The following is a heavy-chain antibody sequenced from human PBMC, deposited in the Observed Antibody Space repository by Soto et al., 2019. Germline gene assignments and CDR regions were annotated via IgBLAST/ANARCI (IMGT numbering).Heavy chain of an antibody. D-gene: IGHD2-2*01. V-gene: IGHV3-7*05. CDR3: AKSLSAIPGDS. J-gene: IGHJ4*02. Sequence: GGSPRLSCAASGFTFCSYWMSWVRQGPGKGPEWVANIKQDGSEIYYVDSVKGRFTISRDNAKSSLYLQMTSLRAEDTAVYHCAKSLSAIPGDSWGQGTLVTVSS. CDR2: IKQDGSEI. CDR1: GFTFCSYW.